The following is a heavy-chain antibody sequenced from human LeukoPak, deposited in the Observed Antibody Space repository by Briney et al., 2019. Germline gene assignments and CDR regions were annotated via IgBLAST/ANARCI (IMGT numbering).Heavy chain of an antibody. J-gene: IGHJ4*02. D-gene: IGHD3-10*01. CDR1: GYTLTELS. V-gene: IGHV1-24*01. CDR3: AREIRYGSGSYTETYYFDC. Sequence: ASVKVSCKVSGYTLTELSMHWVRQAPGKGLEWMGGFDPEDGETIYAQKFQGRVTMTRDTSTSTVYMELSSLRSEDTAVYYCAREIRYGSGSYTETYYFDCWGQGTLVTVSS. CDR2: FDPEDGET.